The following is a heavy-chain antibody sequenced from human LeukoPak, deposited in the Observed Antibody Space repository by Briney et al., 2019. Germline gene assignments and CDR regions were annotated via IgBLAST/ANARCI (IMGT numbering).Heavy chain of an antibody. V-gene: IGHV1-18*01. D-gene: IGHD3-22*01. CDR3: ARDFPLRHYYDSSGYSGAGGDY. CDR1: GYTFTSYG. J-gene: IGHJ4*02. CDR2: ISAYNGNT. Sequence: GASVKVSCKASGYTFTSYGISWVRQAPGQGLEWMGWISAYNGNTNYAQKLQGRVTMTTDTSTSTAYMELRSLRSDDTAVYYCARDFPLRHYYDSSGYSGAGGDYWGQGTLVTVSS.